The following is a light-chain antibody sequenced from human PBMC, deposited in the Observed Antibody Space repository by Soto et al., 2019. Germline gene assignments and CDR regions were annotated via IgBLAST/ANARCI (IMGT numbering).Light chain of an antibody. J-gene: IGKJ1*01. Sequence: IVMTHSPANLSVSPWERATLSFRATQSVGSNLAWFQQKPGQAPSLLIYAASTRATGIPARFSGSGSGTEFTLTISRLEPEDFAVYYCQQYGSSPQKFGQGTKVDIK. CDR2: AAS. CDR1: QSVGSN. CDR3: QQYGSSPQK. V-gene: IGKV3-15*01.